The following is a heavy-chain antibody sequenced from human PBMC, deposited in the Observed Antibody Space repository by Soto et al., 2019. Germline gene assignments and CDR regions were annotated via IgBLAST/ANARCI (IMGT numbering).Heavy chain of an antibody. J-gene: IGHJ6*02. CDR1: GGTFSNYA. D-gene: IGHD2-2*01. V-gene: IGHV1-69*01. Sequence: QVQLVQSGAEVRKPGSSVTDACKASGGTFSNYAISWVRQAPGQGLEWMGGIIPIVGTGSYAQKFQGRVTITADEPTTTAYMELSSLRFEDTSVYYCARVVILVPTASTHYYYHMDVWGPGTTVTVSS. CDR2: IIPIVGTG. CDR3: ARVVILVPTASTHYYYHMDV.